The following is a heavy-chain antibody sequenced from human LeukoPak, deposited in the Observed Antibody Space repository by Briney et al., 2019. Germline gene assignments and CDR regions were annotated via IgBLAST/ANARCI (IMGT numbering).Heavy chain of an antibody. V-gene: IGHV1-69*04. Sequence: GSSVKVSCTASGGTFSSYAISWVRQAPGQGLEWMGRIIPIFGIANYAQKFQGRVTITADKPTSTAYMELSSLRSEDTAVYYCATPSPEMATIIGLGVYYYGMDVWGQGTTVTVSS. CDR3: ATPSPEMATIIGLGVYYYGMDV. CDR1: GGTFSSYA. CDR2: IIPIFGIA. D-gene: IGHD5-24*01. J-gene: IGHJ6*02.